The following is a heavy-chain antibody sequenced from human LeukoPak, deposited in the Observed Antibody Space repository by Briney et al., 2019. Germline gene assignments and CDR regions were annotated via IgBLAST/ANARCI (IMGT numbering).Heavy chain of an antibody. Sequence: SETLSLTCTVPGSSISSHYCSWIRQPPGKGLEWIGNIYYSGSTNYNPSLKSRVTISVDTSKNQFSLKLSSVTAADTAVYYCARQINSWYYFDYWGQGTLVTVSS. J-gene: IGHJ4*02. V-gene: IGHV4-59*08. CDR1: GSSISSHY. CDR2: IYYSGST. D-gene: IGHD2-21*01. CDR3: ARQINSWYYFDY.